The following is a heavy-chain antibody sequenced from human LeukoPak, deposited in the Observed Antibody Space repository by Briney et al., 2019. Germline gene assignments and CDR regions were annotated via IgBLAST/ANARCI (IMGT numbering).Heavy chain of an antibody. V-gene: IGHV3-23*01. CDR1: GFTFTTYD. J-gene: IGHJ4*02. D-gene: IGHD4-17*01. Sequence: GGSLRLSCAASGFTFTTYDMSWVRQAPGKGLEWVSAISGSGGNTYYADSVKGRFTISRDNSKNTLYLQMNSLRAEDTAVYYCAKGRYGDYVEWGQGTLVTVSS. CDR3: AKGRYGDYVE. CDR2: ISGSGGNT.